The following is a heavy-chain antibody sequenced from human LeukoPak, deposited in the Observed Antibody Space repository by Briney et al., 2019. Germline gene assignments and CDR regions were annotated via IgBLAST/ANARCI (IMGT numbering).Heavy chain of an antibody. J-gene: IGHJ4*02. D-gene: IGHD3-10*01. CDR3: AREVVVRGANSGPFDY. CDR2: INSEGGST. Sequence: GGSLRLSCAASGFTFSTYWMHWVRQAPGKGLVWVSRINSEGGSTNYADSVKGRFTISRDNAKNTLYLQMNSLRAEDTAVYYCAREVVVRGANSGPFDYWGQGTLVTVSS. V-gene: IGHV3-74*01. CDR1: GFTFSTYW.